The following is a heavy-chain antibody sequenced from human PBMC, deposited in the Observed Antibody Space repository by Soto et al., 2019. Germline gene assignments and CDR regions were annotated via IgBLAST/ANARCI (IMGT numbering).Heavy chain of an antibody. CDR1: GYTFTSYG. D-gene: IGHD3-10*01. CDR3: ARDSPLLWFGELLSPSFDY. V-gene: IGHV1-18*04. Sequence: AASVKVSCKASGYTFTSYGISWVRQAPGQGLEWMGWISAYNGNTNYAQKLQGRVTMTTDTSTSTAYMELRSLRSDDTAVYYCARDSPLLWFGELLSPSFDYWGQGTLSTVSS. CDR2: ISAYNGNT. J-gene: IGHJ4*02.